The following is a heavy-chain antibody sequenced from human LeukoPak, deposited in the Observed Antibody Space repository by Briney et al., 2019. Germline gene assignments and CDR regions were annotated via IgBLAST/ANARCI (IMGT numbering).Heavy chain of an antibody. CDR1: GGTFSSYA. V-gene: IGHV1-69*04. J-gene: IGHJ3*02. CDR3: ASLGYDSSGYAFDI. D-gene: IGHD3-22*01. Sequence: ASVKVSFKASGGTFSSYAISWVRQAPGQGLEWMGRIIPILGIANYAQKFQGRVTITADKSTSTAYMELSSLRSEDTAVYYCASLGYDSSGYAFDIWGEGTMVTVSS. CDR2: IIPILGIA.